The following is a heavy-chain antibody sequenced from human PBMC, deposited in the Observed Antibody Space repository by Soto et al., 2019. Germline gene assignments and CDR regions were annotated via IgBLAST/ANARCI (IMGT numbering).Heavy chain of an antibody. D-gene: IGHD3-10*01. V-gene: IGHV1-46*03. CDR2: INPSGGST. CDR1: GYTFTSYY. CDR3: ARDRVNYYGSGIGGWFDP. J-gene: IGHJ5*02. Sequence: ASVKVSCKASGYTFTSYYMHWVRQAPGQGLEWMGIINPSGGSTSYAQKFQGRVTMTRDTSTSTVYMELSSLRSEDTAVYYCARDRVNYYGSGIGGWFDPWGQGTLVTVSS.